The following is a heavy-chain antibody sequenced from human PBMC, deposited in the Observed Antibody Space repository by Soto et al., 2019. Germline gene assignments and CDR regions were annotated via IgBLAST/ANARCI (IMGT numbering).Heavy chain of an antibody. CDR3: ARRGSSSYLDY. CDR2: ISGSGGST. V-gene: IGHV3-23*01. Sequence: EVRLLESGGGLVQPGGSLRLSCAASGFTFSSYAMRWVRQAPGKGLEWVSAISGSGGSTYNADSVKGRFTISRDNSKNTLYLQMNSLRAEDTAVYYCARRGSSSYLDYWGQGTLVTVSS. D-gene: IGHD6-13*01. CDR1: GFTFSSYA. J-gene: IGHJ4*02.